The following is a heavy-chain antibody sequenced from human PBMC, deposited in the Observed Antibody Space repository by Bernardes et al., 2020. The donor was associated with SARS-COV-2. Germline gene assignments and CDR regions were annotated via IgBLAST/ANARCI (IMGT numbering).Heavy chain of an antibody. Sequence: GGSLRLSCAASGFTFSSYEMNWVRQAPGKGLEWVSYISSSGSTIYYADSVKGRFTISRDNAKNSLYLQMNSLRAEDTAVYYCATLVVVAAHGAFDIWGQGTMVTVSS. D-gene: IGHD2-15*01. V-gene: IGHV3-48*03. CDR2: ISSSGSTI. CDR3: ATLVVVAAHGAFDI. J-gene: IGHJ3*02. CDR1: GFTFSSYE.